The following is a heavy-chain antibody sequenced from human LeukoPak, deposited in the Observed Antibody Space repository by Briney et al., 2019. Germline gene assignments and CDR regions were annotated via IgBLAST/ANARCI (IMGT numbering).Heavy chain of an antibody. J-gene: IGHJ6*03. V-gene: IGHV4-39*01. D-gene: IGHD3-10*01. CDR1: GGSISSSSYY. CDR3: ARRVAVRGVIKTYYYMDV. CDR2: IYYSGST. Sequence: SETLSFTCTVSGGSISSSSYYWGWIRQPPGKGLEWIGSIYYSGSTYYNPSLKSRVTISVDTSKNQFSLKLSSVTAADTAVYYCARRVAVRGVIKTYYYMDVWGKGTTVTISS.